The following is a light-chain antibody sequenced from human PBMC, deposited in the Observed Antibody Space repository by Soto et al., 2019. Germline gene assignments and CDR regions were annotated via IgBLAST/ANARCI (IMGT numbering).Light chain of an antibody. Sequence: IQMTESPSSLTASVSDRVTITCMASQGISSYLAWYQQKPGKAPKLLIYAASTLQSGVPSRFSGSGSRTACTQTIYRLEPPDSLPPASQAPCSSAGRVGGGPRWIS. CDR1: QGISSY. V-gene: IGKV1-9*01. CDR2: AAS. J-gene: IGKJ4*01. CDR3: QAPCSSAGR.